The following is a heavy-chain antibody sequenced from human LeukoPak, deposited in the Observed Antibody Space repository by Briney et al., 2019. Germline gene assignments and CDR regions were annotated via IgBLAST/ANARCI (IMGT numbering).Heavy chain of an antibody. V-gene: IGHV4-31*03. CDR2: IYYSGST. Sequence: PSETLSLTCTVSGGSISSGGYYWSWIRRHPGKGLEWIGYIYYSGSTYYNPSLKSRVTISVDTSKNQFSLKLSSVTAADTAVYYCARGRHHSSGWYDYWGQGTLVTVSS. J-gene: IGHJ4*02. CDR3: ARGRHHSSGWYDY. D-gene: IGHD6-19*01. CDR1: GGSISSGGYY.